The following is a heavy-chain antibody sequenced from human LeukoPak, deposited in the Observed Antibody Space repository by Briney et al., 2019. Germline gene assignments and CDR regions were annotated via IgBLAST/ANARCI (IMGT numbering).Heavy chain of an antibody. J-gene: IGHJ4*02. V-gene: IGHV3-23*01. Sequence: GGSLRLSCAASGFTFSNYAMNWVRQAPGKGLEWVSAISGSGGSTYSADSVKGRFTISRDNSKNTLYLQMNSLRAEDTAVYYCAKLSKYYYDSSGFDYRGQGTLVTVSS. CDR1: GFTFSNYA. CDR2: ISGSGGST. D-gene: IGHD3-22*01. CDR3: AKLSKYYYDSSGFDY.